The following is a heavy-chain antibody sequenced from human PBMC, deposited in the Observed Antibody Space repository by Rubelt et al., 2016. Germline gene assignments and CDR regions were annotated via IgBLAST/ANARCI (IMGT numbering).Heavy chain of an antibody. Sequence: QVQLVQSGAEVKKPGSSVKVSCKASGGTFSSYAISWVRQAPGQGLEWMGGIIPIFGTANYAQKFQGRVTITADESTSTAYMELSSLRSEDTAVYYCARLVHPCSSTSCSPYAFDIWGQGTMVTVSS. D-gene: IGHD2-2*01. CDR2: IIPIFGTA. CDR1: GGTFSSYA. V-gene: IGHV1-69*01. CDR3: ARLVHPCSSTSCSPYAFDI. J-gene: IGHJ3*02.